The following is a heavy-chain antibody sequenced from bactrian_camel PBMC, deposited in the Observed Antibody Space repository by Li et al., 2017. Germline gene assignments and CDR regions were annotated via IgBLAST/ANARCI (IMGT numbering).Heavy chain of an antibody. Sequence: VQLVESGGGSVQVGGSLNLSCTVSGITRCDYHMSWFRQAAGKEREGVATITTGTGNTDYADSVKGRFTISQDGAENTVYLQMNGLQPEDTGMYYCAADRLYGTCRDVLDFPARGQGAQVTVSS. V-gene: IGHV3S40*01. J-gene: IGHJ4*01. D-gene: IGHD7*01. CDR3: AADRLYGTCRDVLDFPA. CDR2: ITTGTGNT. CDR1: GITRCDYH.